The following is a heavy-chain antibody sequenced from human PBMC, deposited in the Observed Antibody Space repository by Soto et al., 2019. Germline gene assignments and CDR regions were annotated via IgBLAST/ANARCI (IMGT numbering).Heavy chain of an antibody. Sequence: QVQLVQSGAEVKKPGSSVKVSCKASGGTFSSYTISWVRQAPGQGLEWMGRIIPILGIANYAQKFQGRVTITADQSTSTAYMELSSLRSEATAVYYCASLMSSGYYYGMDVWGQGTTVTVSS. CDR1: GGTFSSYT. V-gene: IGHV1-69*02. CDR2: IIPILGIA. J-gene: IGHJ6*02. CDR3: ASLMSSGYYYGMDV. D-gene: IGHD3-10*01.